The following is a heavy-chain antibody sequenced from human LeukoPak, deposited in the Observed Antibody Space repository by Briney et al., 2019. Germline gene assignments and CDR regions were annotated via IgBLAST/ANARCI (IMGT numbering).Heavy chain of an antibody. Sequence: ASVKVSCKISGYSLTELSIHLVRQAPGKGLEWLGGFDPENGENIYTQKFQGRVSMTEDSSKDTVYMVLRTLTSEDTAVYYCATFDRDRLLYGAFDNWGQGTMDIVSS. CDR2: FDPENGEN. CDR1: GYSLTELS. CDR3: ATFDRDRLLYGAFDN. J-gene: IGHJ3*02. V-gene: IGHV1-24*01. D-gene: IGHD2-2*02.